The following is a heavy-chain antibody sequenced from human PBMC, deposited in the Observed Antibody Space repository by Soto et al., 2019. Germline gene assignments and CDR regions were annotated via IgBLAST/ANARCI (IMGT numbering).Heavy chain of an antibody. CDR1: GVTFTSSA. J-gene: IGHJ6*02. Sequence: AVKVSCKASGVTFTSSALPWVRQACEPHLEGIGWLVGPSGNTIYAQKLQERVTINRDMSTSTAYMERNSLRTEYNALYYCAKQEEADSHAYYFYGMVLYGQGTTLTV. CDR3: AKQEEADSHAYYFYGMVL. V-gene: IGHV1-58*01. D-gene: IGHD2-15*01. CDR2: LVGPSGNT.